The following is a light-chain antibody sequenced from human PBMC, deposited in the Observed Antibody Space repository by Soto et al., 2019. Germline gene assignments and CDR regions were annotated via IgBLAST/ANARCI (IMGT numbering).Light chain of an antibody. V-gene: IGLV1-51*01. CDR2: DNN. J-gene: IGLJ7*01. CDR1: RSNIGNNY. CDR3: GTWDSSLIAAV. Sequence: QSVLTQPPSVSAAPGQKVTISCSGSRSNIGNNYVSWYQQLPGTAPKLLIYDNNKRPSGIPDRFSGSKSGTSATLGITGLQTGDEADYYGGTWDSSLIAAVFGGGTQLTVL.